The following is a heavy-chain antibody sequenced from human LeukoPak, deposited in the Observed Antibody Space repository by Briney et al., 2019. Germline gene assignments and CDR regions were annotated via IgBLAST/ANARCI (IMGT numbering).Heavy chain of an antibody. J-gene: IGHJ4*02. CDR3: ARARPHYYGSEYYFDY. Sequence: ASVKVSCKASGYTFTSYYMHWVRQAPGQGLEWMGIINPSGGSTSYAQKFQGRVTMTRDTSTSTVYTELSSLRSEDTAVYYCARARPHYYGSEYYFDYWGQGTLVTVSS. D-gene: IGHD3-10*01. CDR2: INPSGGST. CDR1: GYTFTSYY. V-gene: IGHV1-46*01.